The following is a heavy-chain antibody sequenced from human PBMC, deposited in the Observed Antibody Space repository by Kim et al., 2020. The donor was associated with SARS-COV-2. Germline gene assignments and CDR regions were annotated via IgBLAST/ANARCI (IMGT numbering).Heavy chain of an antibody. J-gene: IGHJ3*02. V-gene: IGHV3-23*01. D-gene: IGHD3-22*01. Sequence: GRFTISSDNSKNTLYLQMNSLRAEDTAVYYCAREDYYDSSGYYKFDAFDTWGQGTMGTVSS. CDR3: AREDYYDSSGYYKFDAFDT.